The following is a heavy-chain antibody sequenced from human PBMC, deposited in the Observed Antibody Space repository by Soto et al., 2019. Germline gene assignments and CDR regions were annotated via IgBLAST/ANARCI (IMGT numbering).Heavy chain of an antibody. CDR2: IYYSGST. Sequence: PSETLSLTCTVSGGSISSGGYYWSWIRQHPGKGLGWIGYIYYSGSTSYNPSLKSRVTISVDTSKNQFSLKLSSVTAADTAVYYCARFRVQSWFDPWGQGTLVTVSS. V-gene: IGHV4-31*03. J-gene: IGHJ5*02. CDR3: ARFRVQSWFDP. CDR1: GGSISSGGYY.